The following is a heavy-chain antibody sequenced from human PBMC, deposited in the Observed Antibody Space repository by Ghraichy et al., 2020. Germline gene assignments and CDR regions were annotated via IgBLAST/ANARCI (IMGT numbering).Heavy chain of an antibody. CDR1: GGSISSYY. CDR2: IYYSGST. Sequence: SETLSLTCTVSGGSISSYYWSWIRQPPGKGLEWIGYIYYSGSTNYNPSLKSRVTISVDTSKNQFSLKLSSVTAADTAVYYCARHVMGLSAFDIWGQGTMVTVSS. J-gene: IGHJ3*02. CDR3: ARHVMGLSAFDI. D-gene: IGHD3-16*01. V-gene: IGHV4-59*08.